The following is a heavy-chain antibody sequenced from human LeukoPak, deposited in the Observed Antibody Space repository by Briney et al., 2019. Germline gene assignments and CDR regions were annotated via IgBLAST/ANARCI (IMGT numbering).Heavy chain of an antibody. J-gene: IGHJ3*02. CDR2: IYYSGST. Sequence: PSETLSLTCTVSGGSISSGGYYWSWIRQHPGKGPEWIGYIYYSGSTYYNPSLKSRVTISVDTSKNQFSLKLSSVTAADTAVYYCARKEVVITLDAFDIWGQGTMVTVSS. D-gene: IGHD3-22*01. CDR1: GGSISSGGYY. V-gene: IGHV4-31*03. CDR3: ARKEVVITLDAFDI.